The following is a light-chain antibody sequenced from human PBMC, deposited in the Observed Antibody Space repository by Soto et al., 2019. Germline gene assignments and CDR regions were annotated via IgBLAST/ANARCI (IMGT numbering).Light chain of an antibody. CDR3: AAWDDSLSGWV. J-gene: IGLJ3*02. Sequence: QSVLTQPPSASGTPGQRVTISCSGSSSNIGNNHVSWYQQLPGTAPKLLIYRNSLRPSGVPDRFSGSKSGASASPAITGLRSDDEADYHCAAWDDSLSGWVFGGGTKLTVL. V-gene: IGLV1-47*01. CDR1: SSNIGNNH. CDR2: RNS.